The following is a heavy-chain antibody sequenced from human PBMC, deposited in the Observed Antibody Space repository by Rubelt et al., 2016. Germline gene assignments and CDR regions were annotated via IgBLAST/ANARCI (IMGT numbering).Heavy chain of an antibody. CDR2: ISSSSSTI. V-gene: IGHV3-48*04. CDR1: GFTFSSYS. Sequence: EVQLVESGGGLVQPGGSLRLSCAASGFTFSSYSMNWVRQAPGKGLEWVSYISSSSSTINDEDSVKGRVTITGDNAKSSLYLQMNSLRAEDTAVYYCARHSSGYYYCTDDWGQGTLVTVSS. CDR3: ARHSSGYYYCTDD. J-gene: IGHJ4*02. D-gene: IGHD3-22*01.